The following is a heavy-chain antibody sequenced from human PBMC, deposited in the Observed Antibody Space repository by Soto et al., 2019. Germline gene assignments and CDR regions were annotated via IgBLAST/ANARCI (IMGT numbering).Heavy chain of an antibody. CDR3: ARELPDCSGGSCHRYFQH. Sequence: VQLVESGGGVVQPGRSLRLSCAASGFTFSSYGMHWVRQAPGKGLEWVAVIWYDGSNKYYADSVKGRFTISRDNSKNTLYLQMNSLRAEDTAVYYCARELPDCSGGSCHRYFQHWGQGTLVTVSS. D-gene: IGHD2-15*01. CDR1: GFTFSSYG. V-gene: IGHV3-33*01. J-gene: IGHJ1*01. CDR2: IWYDGSNK.